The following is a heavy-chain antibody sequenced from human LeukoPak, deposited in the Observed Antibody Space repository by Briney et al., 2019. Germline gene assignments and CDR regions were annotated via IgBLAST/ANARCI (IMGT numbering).Heavy chain of an antibody. V-gene: IGHV3-30*18. CDR1: EFTFSSYG. CDR3: AKVGFSEMEWLLYSDH. Sequence: PARSLILSCAASEFTFSSYGMHWVRQAPGKGLEWVAVISYDGSNQYYADTVKGRFTISRDNSKNTLYLQMNSLRAEDTAVYYCAKVGFSEMEWLLYSDHWGHGNLVTVSS. D-gene: IGHD3-3*01. CDR2: ISYDGSNQ. J-gene: IGHJ4*01.